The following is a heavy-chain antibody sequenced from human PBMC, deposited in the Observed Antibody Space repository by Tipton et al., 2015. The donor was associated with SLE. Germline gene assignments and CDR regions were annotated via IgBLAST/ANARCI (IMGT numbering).Heavy chain of an antibody. CDR2: FYYSGST. Sequence: TLSLTCTVSGGSISSHYWSWIRQPPGKGLEWIGYFYYSGSTNYNPSLKSRVTISLDTSKNQFSLNLSSVTAADTAVYYCARVVTGGLYYYYYYMDVWGQGTTVTVSS. V-gene: IGHV4-59*11. J-gene: IGHJ6*03. D-gene: IGHD1-14*01. CDR3: ARVVTGGLYYYYYYMDV. CDR1: GGSISSHY.